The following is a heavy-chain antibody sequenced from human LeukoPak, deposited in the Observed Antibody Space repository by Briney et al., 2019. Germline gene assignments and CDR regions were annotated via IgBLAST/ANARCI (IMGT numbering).Heavy chain of an antibody. CDR2: INPSGGST. CDR1: AYTFTNYY. V-gene: IGHV1-46*01. Sequence: ASVKVSCKASAYTFTNYYIHWVRQAPGQGLEWMGIINPSGGSTSFAQKFQGRVTMTRDTSTSAVYMELSSLRSEGTAVYFCARDGGATTGTPYYYGLDVWGQGTTVTVSS. CDR3: ARDGGATTGTPYYYGLDV. J-gene: IGHJ6*02. D-gene: IGHD1-26*01.